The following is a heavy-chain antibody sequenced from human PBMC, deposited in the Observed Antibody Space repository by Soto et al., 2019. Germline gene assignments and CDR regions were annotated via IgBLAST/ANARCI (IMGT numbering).Heavy chain of an antibody. CDR3: AGRGEQWLVFDADNYYGMDV. Sequence: QVQLVESGGGVVQPGRSLRLSCAASGFTFSSYGMHWVRQAPGKGLEWVAVISYDGSNKYYADSVKGRFTISRDNSKNTLYLQMNSLRAEDTAVYYCAGRGEQWLVFDADNYYGMDVWGQGTTVTVSS. V-gene: IGHV3-30*03. CDR1: GFTFSSYG. CDR2: ISYDGSNK. D-gene: IGHD6-19*01. J-gene: IGHJ6*02.